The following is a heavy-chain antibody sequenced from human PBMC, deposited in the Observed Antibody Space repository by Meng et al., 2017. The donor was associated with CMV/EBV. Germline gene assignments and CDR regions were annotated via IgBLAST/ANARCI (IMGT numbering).Heavy chain of an antibody. Sequence: GESLKISCAASGFTFSDYYMSWVRQAPGKGLEWVSCISSSGSTIYYADSVKGRFTISRDNAKNSLYLQMNSLRAEDTAVYYCARVGMVRDLDYWGQGTLVTVSS. CDR2: ISSSGSTI. CDR1: GFTFSDYY. CDR3: ARVGMVRDLDY. D-gene: IGHD3-10*01. J-gene: IGHJ4*02. V-gene: IGHV3-11*01.